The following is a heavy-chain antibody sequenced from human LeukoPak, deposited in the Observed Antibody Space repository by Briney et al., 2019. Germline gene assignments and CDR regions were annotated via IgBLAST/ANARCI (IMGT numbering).Heavy chain of an antibody. Sequence: ASGTLSLTCAVSSGPNSSDHWWSRARYPPGKGLEWIRELYHRGFTYFSPSLKSGVTISVDKSKTLFSLKLSSVAAAETAFYSCASRKYYDSTGYFDFWGQGTLVTVSS. CDR2: LYHRGFT. V-gene: IGHV4-4*02. D-gene: IGHD3-22*01. CDR1: SGPNSSDHW. J-gene: IGHJ4*02. CDR3: ASRKYYDSTGYFDF.